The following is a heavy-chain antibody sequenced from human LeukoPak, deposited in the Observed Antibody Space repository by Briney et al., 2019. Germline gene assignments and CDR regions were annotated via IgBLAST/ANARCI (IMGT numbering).Heavy chain of an antibody. CDR2: INSDGSST. D-gene: IGHD6-19*01. Sequence: GGSLRLSCAASGFTFSSYWMHWVRQAPGKGLVWVSRINSDGSSTSYADSVKGRFTISRDNAKNTLYLQMNSLRAEDTAVYYCASSVAVAGLIDYWGQGTPVTVSS. J-gene: IGHJ4*02. CDR3: ASSVAVAGLIDY. CDR1: GFTFSSYW. V-gene: IGHV3-74*01.